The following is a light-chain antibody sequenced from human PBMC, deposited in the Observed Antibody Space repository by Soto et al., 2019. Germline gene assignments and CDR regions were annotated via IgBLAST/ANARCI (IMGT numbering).Light chain of an antibody. J-gene: IGLJ1*01. Sequence: QSARTQPASMSGSPGQSITISCTGTSSDVGSYYPVSWFQQHPGKVPKLIIYEVNKRPSGVSDRFSGSKSGNTASLTISGLQAADEAEYYCCSYAGDTTFFVFGTGTKVTVL. CDR2: EVN. CDR3: CSYAGDTTFFV. V-gene: IGLV2-23*02. CDR1: SSDVGSYYP.